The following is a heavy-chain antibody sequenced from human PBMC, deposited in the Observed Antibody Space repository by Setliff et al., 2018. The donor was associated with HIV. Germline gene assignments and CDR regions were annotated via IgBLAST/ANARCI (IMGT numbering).Heavy chain of an antibody. J-gene: IGHJ4*02. CDR2: VYYSGST. CDR3: ARLRELLRGFSYFDF. D-gene: IGHD1-26*01. V-gene: IGHV4-39*01. Sequence: SETLSLTCTVSGVSTSSSSYYWGWIRQPPGKGLEWIGYVYYSGSTYYNPSLKSRVTMSLDTSENQFSLRVNSVTAADTAVYYCARLRELLRGFSYFDFWGRGILVTVSS. CDR1: GVSTSSSSYY.